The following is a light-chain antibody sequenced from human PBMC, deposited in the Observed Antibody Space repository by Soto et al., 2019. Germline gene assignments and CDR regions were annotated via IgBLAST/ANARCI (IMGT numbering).Light chain of an antibody. CDR1: SSGVGGYNY. CDR2: GVS. Sequence: QSVLTQPASVSRSPGQSITISCTGTSSGVGGYNYVSWYQQHPGKAPKLMIYGVSNRPSGVSNRFSGSKSGNTASLTISGLQAEDEADYYCSSYTSSATLYVFGTGTKVTVL. V-gene: IGLV2-14*01. CDR3: SSYTSSATLYV. J-gene: IGLJ1*01.